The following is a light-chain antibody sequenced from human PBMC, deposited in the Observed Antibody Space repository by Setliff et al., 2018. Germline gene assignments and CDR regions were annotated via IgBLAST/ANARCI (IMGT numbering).Light chain of an antibody. CDR2: EVN. Sequence: QSALAQPPSVSGSPGQSVATSCTGTSTDVGGYSRVSWYQQPPGTAPKLMIYEVNNRPSGVPDRFSGSKSGNTASLTISGLQAEDEADYYCSSFTRNITVVFGGGT. J-gene: IGLJ2*01. CDR1: STDVGGYSR. V-gene: IGLV2-18*02. CDR3: SSFTRNITVV.